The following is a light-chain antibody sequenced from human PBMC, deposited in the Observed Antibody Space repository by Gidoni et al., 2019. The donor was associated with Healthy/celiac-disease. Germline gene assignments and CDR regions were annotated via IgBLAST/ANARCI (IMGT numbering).Light chain of an antibody. CDR2: GAS. J-gene: IGKJ4*01. Sequence: EIVLTQSPGTLSLSPGERATLSCRASQSVSSSYLAWYQQKPGQAPRLLIYGASSRATGIPDRFSGSGSGTDFTLTISRLEPEYFALYYCQQYGSPLTFGGGTKVEIK. CDR3: QQYGSPLT. V-gene: IGKV3-20*01. CDR1: QSVSSSY.